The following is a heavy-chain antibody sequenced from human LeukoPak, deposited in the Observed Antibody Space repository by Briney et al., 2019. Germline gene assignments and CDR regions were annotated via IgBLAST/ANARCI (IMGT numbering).Heavy chain of an antibody. J-gene: IGHJ4*02. V-gene: IGHV4-34*01. Sequence: SETLSLTCAVYGGPFSDNYWSWIRQSPGKGLEWIGEINHSGSTNYNPSLKGRVTIAVDTSKNQFSLKLTSVTAADTAVYYCARVGDGYNRPPDYWGQGTLVTVSS. D-gene: IGHD5-24*01. CDR2: INHSGST. CDR1: GGPFSDNY. CDR3: ARVGDGYNRPPDY.